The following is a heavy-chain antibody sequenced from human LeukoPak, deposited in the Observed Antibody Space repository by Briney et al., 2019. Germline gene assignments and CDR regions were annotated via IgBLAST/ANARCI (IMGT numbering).Heavy chain of an antibody. D-gene: IGHD6-13*01. Sequence: RPSETLSLTCTVSGGSISSYYWSWIRQPAGKGLEWIGRIYTSGSTNYNPSLKSRVTMSVDTSKNQFSLKLSSVTAADTAVYYCAREDKDTSSWYTSSNWFDPWGQGTLVTVSS. J-gene: IGHJ5*02. V-gene: IGHV4-4*07. CDR3: AREDKDTSSWYTSSNWFDP. CDR1: GGSISSYY. CDR2: IYTSGST.